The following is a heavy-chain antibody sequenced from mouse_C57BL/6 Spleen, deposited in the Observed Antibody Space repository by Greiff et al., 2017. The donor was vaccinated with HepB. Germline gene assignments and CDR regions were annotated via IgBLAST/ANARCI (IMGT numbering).Heavy chain of an antibody. CDR2: ISYDGSN. D-gene: IGHD4-1*01. V-gene: IGHV3-6*01. Sequence: VQLKESGPGLVKPSQSLSLTCSVTGYSITSGYYWNWIRQFPGNKLEWMGYISYDGSNNYNPSLKNRISITRDTSKNQFFLKLNSVTTEDTATYYCARTGTKGYYFDYWGQGTTLTVSS. J-gene: IGHJ2*01. CDR3: ARTGTKGYYFDY. CDR1: GYSITSGYY.